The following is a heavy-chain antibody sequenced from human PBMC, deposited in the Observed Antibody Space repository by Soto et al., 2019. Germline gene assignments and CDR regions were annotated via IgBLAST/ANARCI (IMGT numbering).Heavy chain of an antibody. CDR1: GFIFTNYW. Sequence: GGSLRLSCAASGFIFTNYWMHWFRQAPGKGLVWVSRIKSDGSSTTYADSVRGRFTISRDNAKNMVYLQMDSLTAEDTAVYYCARVWWVYCIGDGCYPFDFWCQGTQVTVFS. CDR2: IKSDGSST. D-gene: IGHD2-15*01. V-gene: IGHV3-74*03. J-gene: IGHJ4*02. CDR3: ARVWWVYCIGDGCYPFDF.